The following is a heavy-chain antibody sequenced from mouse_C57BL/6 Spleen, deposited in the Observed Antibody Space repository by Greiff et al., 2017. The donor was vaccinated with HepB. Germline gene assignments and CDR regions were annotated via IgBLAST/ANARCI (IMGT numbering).Heavy chain of an antibody. CDR3: ARWSGSWYFDV. V-gene: IGHV1-82*01. J-gene: IGHJ1*03. D-gene: IGHD1-1*01. Sequence: QVQLKQSGPELVKPGASVKISCKASGYAFSSSWMNWVKQRPGKGLEWIGRIYPGDGDTNYNGKFKGKATLTADKSSSTAYMHLSSLTSEDSAVYFCARWSGSWYFDVWGTGTTVTVSS. CDR1: GYAFSSSW. CDR2: IYPGDGDT.